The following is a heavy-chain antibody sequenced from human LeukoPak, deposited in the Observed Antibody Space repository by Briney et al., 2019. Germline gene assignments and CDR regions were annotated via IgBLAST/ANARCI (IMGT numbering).Heavy chain of an antibody. D-gene: IGHD6-13*01. CDR2: INHSGST. V-gene: IGHV4-34*01. J-gene: IGHJ4*02. Sequence: SETLSLTCAVYGGSFSGYYWSWIRQPPGKGLEWIGQINHSGSTNYNPSLKSRVTISVDTSKNQFSLKLSSVTAADTAVYYCTRGPGIAAAGLFDYWGQGTLVTVSS. CDR3: TRGPGIAAAGLFDY. CDR1: GGSFSGYY.